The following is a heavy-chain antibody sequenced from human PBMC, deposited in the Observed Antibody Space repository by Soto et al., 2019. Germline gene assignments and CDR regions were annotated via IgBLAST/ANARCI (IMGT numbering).Heavy chain of an antibody. D-gene: IGHD2-15*01. V-gene: IGHV4-31*03. CDR2: IYYSGST. CDR1: GGSISSGGYY. CDR3: ARESQDYFDY. Sequence: SETLSLTCTVSGGSISSGGYYWSWIRQHPGKGLEWIGYIYYSGSTYYNPSLKSRVTISVDTSKNQFSLKLSSVTAAYTAVYYCARESQDYFDYWGQGTLVNVSS. J-gene: IGHJ4*02.